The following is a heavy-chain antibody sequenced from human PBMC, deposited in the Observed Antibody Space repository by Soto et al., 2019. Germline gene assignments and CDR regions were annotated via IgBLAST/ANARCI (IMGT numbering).Heavy chain of an antibody. J-gene: IGHJ6*02. CDR3: ASQDYYDSSGYISYYYYYGMDV. CDR1: GYTFTDYW. V-gene: IGHV5-51*01. CDR2: IYPGDSDT. Sequence: GESLKIFCKGSGYTFTDYWIGWVRQLPGKGLEWMGIIYPGDSDTRYSPSFQGQVTITADKSTSTAYLQWNTLKASDTAMYYCASQDYYDSSGYISYYYYYGMDVWGQGTTVTVS. D-gene: IGHD3-22*01.